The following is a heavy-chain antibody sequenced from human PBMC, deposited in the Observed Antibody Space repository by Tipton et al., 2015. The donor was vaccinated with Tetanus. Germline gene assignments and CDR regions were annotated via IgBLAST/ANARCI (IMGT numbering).Heavy chain of an antibody. D-gene: IGHD6-13*01. CDR3: ARLSIASTGTYGLTFYYGMDV. CDR1: SASISSSDFS. Sequence: LRLSCTVSSASISSSDFSWGWIRQPPGRGLEWIGSVDYSGSTYYNPSLKSRVAISVDTSKNHFSLKLRSVTAADTAVYYCARLSIASTGTYGLTFYYGMDVWGPRTTVTASS. J-gene: IGHJ6*02. CDR2: VDYSGST. V-gene: IGHV4-39*02.